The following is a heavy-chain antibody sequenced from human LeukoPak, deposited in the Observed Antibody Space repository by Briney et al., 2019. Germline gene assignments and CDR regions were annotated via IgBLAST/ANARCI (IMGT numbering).Heavy chain of an antibody. CDR3: VRVKGTYFDF. J-gene: IGHJ4*02. V-gene: IGHV3-48*01. CDR2: ISTSGSNI. D-gene: IGHD1-1*01. CDR1: GFPFSSYS. Sequence: GGSLRLSCAASGFPFSSYSMNWVRQAPGKGLEWVSYISTSGSNIYYLDSVKGRFTVSRDNAMNSLFLQMDRPRAEDTAVYYCVRVKGTYFDFWGQGTLVTVSS.